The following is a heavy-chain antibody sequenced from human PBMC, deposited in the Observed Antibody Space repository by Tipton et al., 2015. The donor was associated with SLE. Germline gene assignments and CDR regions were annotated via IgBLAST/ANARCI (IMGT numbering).Heavy chain of an antibody. D-gene: IGHD2-15*01. CDR2: IATNVIDT. Sequence: SLRLSCAASGFIFSDYPMNWVRQTPDRGLEWVSTIATNVIDTHYADSVKGRFTVSRDNSKNTLFLQMDSLTVGDTAMYYCAKDLATFGYTPGRDNWGQGTLVTVSS. J-gene: IGHJ4*02. V-gene: IGHV3-23*01. CDR1: GFIFSDYP. CDR3: AKDLATFGYTPGRDN.